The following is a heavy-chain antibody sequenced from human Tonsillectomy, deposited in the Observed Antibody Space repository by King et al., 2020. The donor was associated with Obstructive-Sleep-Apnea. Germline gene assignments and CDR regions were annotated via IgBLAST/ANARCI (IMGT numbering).Heavy chain of an antibody. J-gene: IGHJ4*02. Sequence: VQLVESGGGLVQPGRSLRLSCAASGFTFDDYAMHWVRQAPGKGLEWVSGISWNSGSIGYADSVKGRFTISRDNAKNSLYLQMNSLRGEDTAFYYCAKDLRRGWEATQDYWGQGTLGTVSS. D-gene: IGHD6-19*01. V-gene: IGHV3-9*01. CDR2: ISWNSGSI. CDR3: AKDLRRGWEATQDY. CDR1: GFTFDDYA.